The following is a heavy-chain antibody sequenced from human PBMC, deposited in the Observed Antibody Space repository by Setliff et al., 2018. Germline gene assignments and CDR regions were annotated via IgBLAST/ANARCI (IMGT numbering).Heavy chain of an antibody. J-gene: IGHJ5*02. CDR3: STRTVAARSLDT. Sequence: LRLSCAASGFTFGFYAMAWVRQAPGKGLEWVSHIYSRANSAVYADSVKGRFTISRDNAKNSLYLQLNSLRAEDTAVYYCSTRTVAARSLDTWGQGTPVTVSS. CDR2: IYSRANSA. CDR1: GFTFGFYA. D-gene: IGHD6-13*01. V-gene: IGHV3-23*05.